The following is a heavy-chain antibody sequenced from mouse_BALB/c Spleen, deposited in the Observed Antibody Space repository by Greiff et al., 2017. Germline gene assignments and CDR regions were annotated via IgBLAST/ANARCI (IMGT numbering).Heavy chain of an antibody. CDR1: GFTFSDYG. V-gene: IGHV5-15*02. CDR2: ISNLAYSI. J-gene: IGHJ2*01. Sequence: VQLKESGGGLVQPGGSRKLSCAASGFTFSDYGMAWVRQAPGKGPEWVAFISNLAYSIYYADTVTGRFTISRENAKNTLYLEMSSLRSEDTAMYYCARDRGGSRYFDYWGQGTTLTVSS. D-gene: IGHD1-1*01. CDR3: ARDRGGSRYFDY.